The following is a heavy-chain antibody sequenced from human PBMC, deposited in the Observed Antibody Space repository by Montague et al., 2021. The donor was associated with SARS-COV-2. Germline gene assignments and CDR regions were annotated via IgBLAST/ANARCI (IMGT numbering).Heavy chain of an antibody. CDR2: INHSANT. D-gene: IGHD3-10*01. CDR3: ASGIYPSGSYYNRYYYGLNI. V-gene: IGHV4-34*01. CDR1: GGSLSGYY. J-gene: IGHJ6*02. Sequence: SETLSLTCAVYGGSLSGYYWSWIRQPPEKGLEWIGEINHSANTKYNPSLKSPATISVDTSKNQFSLKVTSVTAADTATYYCASGIYPSGSYYNRYYYGLNIWGPGTTVIVSS.